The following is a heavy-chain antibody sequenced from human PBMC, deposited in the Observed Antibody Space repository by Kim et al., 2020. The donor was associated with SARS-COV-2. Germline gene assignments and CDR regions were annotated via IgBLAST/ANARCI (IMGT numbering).Heavy chain of an antibody. Sequence: SVKGRFTISRDNSKNTLYLQMNSLRAEDTAVYYCAKAGLTNFYYYYYMDVWGKGTTVTVSS. V-gene: IGHV3-23*01. J-gene: IGHJ6*03. D-gene: IGHD4-4*01. CDR3: AKAGLTNFYYYYYMDV.